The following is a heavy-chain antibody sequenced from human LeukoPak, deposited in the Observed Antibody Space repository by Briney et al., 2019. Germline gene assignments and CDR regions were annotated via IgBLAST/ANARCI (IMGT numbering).Heavy chain of an antibody. V-gene: IGHV4-34*01. J-gene: IGHJ6*04. CDR1: GGSFSGYY. Sequence: SEALSLTSAVYGGSFSGYYWSWIRQPPGKGLEWIGEINHSGSTNYNPSLKSRVTISVDTSKNQFSLKLSSVTAADTAVYYCARAPIVVVPAASMRYYYGMDVWGKGTTVTVSS. CDR3: ARAPIVVVPAASMRYYYGMDV. D-gene: IGHD2-2*01. CDR2: INHSGST.